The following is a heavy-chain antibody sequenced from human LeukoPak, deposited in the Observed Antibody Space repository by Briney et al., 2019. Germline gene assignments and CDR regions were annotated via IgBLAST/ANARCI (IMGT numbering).Heavy chain of an antibody. CDR2: ITSSGGRI. D-gene: IGHD2-21*02. V-gene: IGHV3-23*01. CDR3: AKRLSSGDYYSAFDF. J-gene: IGHJ4*02. CDR1: GFTFSSYA. Sequence: GGSLRLSCAASGFTFSSYAMSWVRQAPGKGLEWVSAITSSGGRIYYADSVKGRFTISRGDSTNTLYLQLNSLRAEDTAVYYCAKRLSSGDYYSAFDFWGQGTLVTVSS.